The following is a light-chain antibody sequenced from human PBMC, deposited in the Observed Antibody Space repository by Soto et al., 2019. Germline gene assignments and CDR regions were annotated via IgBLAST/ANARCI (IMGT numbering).Light chain of an antibody. J-gene: IGLJ2*01. CDR3: SSYTSTNTPVV. V-gene: IGLV2-14*01. CDR2: EVS. Sequence: QSALTQPASVSGSPGQSITISCTGTSSDVGGYNYVSWYQQHPGKAPKLMIYEVSYRPSGVSNRFSGSKSGNAASLTISGLQAEDEADYYCSSYTSTNTPVVFGGGTKVTVL. CDR1: SSDVGGYNY.